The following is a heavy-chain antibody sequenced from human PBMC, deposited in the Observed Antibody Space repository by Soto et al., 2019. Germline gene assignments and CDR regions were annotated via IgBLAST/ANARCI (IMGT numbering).Heavy chain of an antibody. CDR3: AKSYYYDSSGFDAFDI. Sequence: QTGGSLRLSCAASGFTFSSYGMHWVRQAPGKGLEWVAVISYDGSNKYYAVSVKGRFTISRDNSKNTLYLQMNSLRAEDTAVYYCAKSYYYDSSGFDAFDIWGQGTMVTVSS. V-gene: IGHV3-30*18. CDR2: ISYDGSNK. CDR1: GFTFSSYG. D-gene: IGHD3-22*01. J-gene: IGHJ3*02.